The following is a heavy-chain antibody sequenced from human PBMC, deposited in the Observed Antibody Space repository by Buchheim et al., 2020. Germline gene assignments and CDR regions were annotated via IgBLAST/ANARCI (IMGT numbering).Heavy chain of an antibody. Sequence: EVQLVESGGGLVQPGGSLRLSCVASGFSISNYWMTWVRQVPGKGLEWVTNIKEDGSEKYYVDSVRGRFTISRDNAKNSLYLQMSSLRVEDTAVYYCVRGTRGAPGFDFWGQGTL. D-gene: IGHD6-13*01. CDR3: VRGTRGAPGFDF. CDR1: GFSISNYW. J-gene: IGHJ4*02. CDR2: IKEDGSEK. V-gene: IGHV3-7*01.